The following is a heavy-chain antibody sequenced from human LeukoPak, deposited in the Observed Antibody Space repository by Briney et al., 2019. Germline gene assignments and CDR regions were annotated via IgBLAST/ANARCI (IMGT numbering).Heavy chain of an antibody. CDR1: GFIFGDHP. CDR2: IRSKAYGGTT. V-gene: IGHV3-49*03. J-gene: IGHJ4*02. D-gene: IGHD3-16*01. Sequence: PGGSLRLSCTVSGFIFGDHPMIWFRQAPGKGLEWVGFIRSKAYGGTTEYAASVKGRFTISRDDSKSIAYLQMNSLKTEDTAVYYCGGESSGLEYWGQGTLVTVSS. CDR3: GGESSGLEY.